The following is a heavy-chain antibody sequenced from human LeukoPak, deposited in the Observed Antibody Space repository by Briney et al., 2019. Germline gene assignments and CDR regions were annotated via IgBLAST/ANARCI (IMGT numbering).Heavy chain of an antibody. CDR3: AKGVVVVAATPYYFDY. Sequence: GGSLRLSCAASGFTFSSYAMSWVRQAPGKGREWVSAISGSGGSTYYADSVKGRFTISRDNSKNTLYLQMNSLRAEDTAVYYCAKGVVVVAATPYYFDYWGQGTLVTVSS. J-gene: IGHJ4*02. CDR1: GFTFSSYA. CDR2: ISGSGGST. D-gene: IGHD2-15*01. V-gene: IGHV3-23*01.